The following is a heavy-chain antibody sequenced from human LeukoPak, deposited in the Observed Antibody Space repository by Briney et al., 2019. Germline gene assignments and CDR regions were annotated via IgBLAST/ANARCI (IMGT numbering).Heavy chain of an antibody. J-gene: IGHJ3*02. CDR2: ISYDGSNK. V-gene: IGHV3-30*03. D-gene: IGHD6-19*01. Sequence: GGSLRLSCAASGFTFSSYGMHWVRQAPGKGLEWVAVISYDGSNKYYADSVKGRFTISRDNAKNSLYLQMNSLRAEDTAVYYCARSYLVRSGWYDAFDIWGQGTTVTVSS. CDR1: GFTFSSYG. CDR3: ARSYLVRSGWYDAFDI.